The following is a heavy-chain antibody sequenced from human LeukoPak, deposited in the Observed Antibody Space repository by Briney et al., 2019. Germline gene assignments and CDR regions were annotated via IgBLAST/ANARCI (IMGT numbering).Heavy chain of an antibody. J-gene: IGHJ4*02. D-gene: IGHD7-27*01. Sequence: GGSLRLSCTVSGFTVSSNSMSWVRQAPGKGLEWVSFIYSAGSTHYSDSVKGRFTISIDNSKNTLSLQMNSLRVEDTALYYCTQDIAWGAFEHWGQGTLVTVSS. CDR2: IYSAGST. CDR1: GFTVSSNS. V-gene: IGHV3-53*01. CDR3: TQDIAWGAFEH.